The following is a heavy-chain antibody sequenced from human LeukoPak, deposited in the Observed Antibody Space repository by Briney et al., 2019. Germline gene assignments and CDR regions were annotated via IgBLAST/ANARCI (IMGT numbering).Heavy chain of an antibody. D-gene: IGHD7-27*01. CDR1: GFTFSDYY. Sequence: GGSLRLSCAASGFTFSDYYMSWIRQAPGKGLEWVSYISSSGNTIYYADSVKGRFTISRDNAKNSLYLQMNSLRAEDTAVYYCTKDQDFRLGSMDHWGQGTLVTVSS. V-gene: IGHV3-11*01. CDR2: ISSSGNTI. CDR3: TKDQDFRLGSMDH. J-gene: IGHJ4*02.